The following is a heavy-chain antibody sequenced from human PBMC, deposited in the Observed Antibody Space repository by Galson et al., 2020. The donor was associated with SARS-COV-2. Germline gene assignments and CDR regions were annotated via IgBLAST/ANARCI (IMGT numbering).Heavy chain of an antibody. CDR3: AREGDPLQWLVGASAFDI. CDR1: GFTFSSYS. CDR2: ISSSSSYI. Sequence: GSLRLSCAASGFTFSSYSMNWVRQAPGKGLEWVSSISSSSSYIYYADSVKGRFTISRDNAKNSLYLQMNSLRAEDTAVYYCAREGDPLQWLVGASAFDIWGQGTMVTVSS. J-gene: IGHJ3*02. D-gene: IGHD6-19*01. V-gene: IGHV3-21*01.